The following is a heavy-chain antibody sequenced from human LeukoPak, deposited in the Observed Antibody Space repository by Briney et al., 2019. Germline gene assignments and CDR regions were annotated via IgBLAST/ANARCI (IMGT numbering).Heavy chain of an antibody. CDR3: ARRMTTVTTNWFDH. D-gene: IGHD4-17*01. CDR2: INPNSGGA. Sequence: ASVKVSCKASGYTFTGYYIHWVRQAPGQGLEWVGWINPNSGGAKYAQKFQGRVTITADKSTSTAYMELSSLRSEDTAVYYCARRMTTVTTNWFDHWGQGTLVTVSS. CDR1: GYTFTGYY. J-gene: IGHJ5*02. V-gene: IGHV1-2*02.